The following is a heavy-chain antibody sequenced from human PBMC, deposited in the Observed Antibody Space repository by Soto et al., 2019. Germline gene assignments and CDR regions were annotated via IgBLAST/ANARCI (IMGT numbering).Heavy chain of an antibody. CDR2: ISGYNGQT. Sequence: QVQLVQSGPEVKKPGASVKVSCKGSGYTFTSYGVSWVRLAPGQGLEWMGWISGYNGQTNYAQKFRGRVTFTADTSTNTAYMELWSLTSDDTAMYYCARDQRKELWVDGLTAMDVWCQGTTVTVSS. CDR3: ARDQRKELWVDGLTAMDV. D-gene: IGHD3-16*01. V-gene: IGHV1-18*01. CDR1: GYTFTSYG. J-gene: IGHJ6*01.